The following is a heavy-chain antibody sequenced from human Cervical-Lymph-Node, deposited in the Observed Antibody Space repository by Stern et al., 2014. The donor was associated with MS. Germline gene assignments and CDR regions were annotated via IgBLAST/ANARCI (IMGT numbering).Heavy chain of an antibody. CDR1: GFSFSRYA. CDR3: ASAYSSSHYYFDY. CDR2: IWYDGSNP. D-gene: IGHD6-13*01. J-gene: IGHJ4*02. V-gene: IGHV3-33*01. Sequence: VQLVESGGGVVQPGRSLRLSCAASGFSFSRYAMHWVRQAPGKGLAWVALIWYDGSNPYSADSVTGRFTISRDNFKNTLYLQMNSLRAEDTAVYYCASAYSSSHYYFDYWGQGTLVTVSS.